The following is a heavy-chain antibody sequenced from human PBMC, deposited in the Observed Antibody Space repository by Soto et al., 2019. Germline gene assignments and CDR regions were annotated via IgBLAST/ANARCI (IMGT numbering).Heavy chain of an antibody. Sequence: SETLSLTCAVSGYSIYSGYYWDWIRQPPGKGLEWIGSIYHSGSTYYNPSLKSRVTISVDTSKNQFSLNLSSVTAADTAVYYCARDSTSTNQEGCDYWGQGTLVTVSS. CDR3: ARDSTSTNQEGCDY. CDR1: GYSIYSGYY. CDR2: IYHSGST. J-gene: IGHJ4*02. D-gene: IGHD2-2*01. V-gene: IGHV4-38-2*02.